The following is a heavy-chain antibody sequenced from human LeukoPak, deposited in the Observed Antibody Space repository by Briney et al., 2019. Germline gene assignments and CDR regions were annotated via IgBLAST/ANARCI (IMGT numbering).Heavy chain of an antibody. CDR3: ARFIAGVGRAPPCRDV. CDR2: IIPILGIA. CDR1: GGTFSSYD. J-gene: IGHJ6*04. D-gene: IGHD6-13*01. Sequence: SVKVSCKASGGTFSSYDISWVRQAPGQGLEWMGRIIPILGIANYAQKFQGRVTITADKSTSTAYMELSSLRSEDTAVYYCARFIAGVGRAPPCRDVGAKGTRVTVP. V-gene: IGHV1-69*04.